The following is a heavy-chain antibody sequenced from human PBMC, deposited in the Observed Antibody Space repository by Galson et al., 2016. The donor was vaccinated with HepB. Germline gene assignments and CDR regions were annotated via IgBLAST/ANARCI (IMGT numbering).Heavy chain of an antibody. Sequence: SLRLSCAASGFTFRSYDMSWVRQSTGKGLEWVAAIGTLHDSFFPDSVQGRFSISRENVKNSLYLQLNRLRAGDTAVYYCARIARGSSYTLGYFDLWGRGTLSLSP. J-gene: IGHJ2*01. V-gene: IGHV3-13*04. CDR1: GFTFRSYD. CDR3: ARIARGSSYTLGYFDL. D-gene: IGHD6-13*01. CDR2: IGTLHDS.